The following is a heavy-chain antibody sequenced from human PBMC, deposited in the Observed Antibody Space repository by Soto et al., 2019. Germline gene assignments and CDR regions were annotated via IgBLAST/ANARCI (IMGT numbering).Heavy chain of an antibody. CDR1: GFTFSSYA. CDR3: AKTANGWFRAFDM. CDR2: ISGSGGTT. V-gene: IGHV3-23*01. J-gene: IGHJ3*02. Sequence: EVQLLESGGGLVQPGGSLRLSCAASGFTFSSYAMSWVRQAPGKGLEWVSAISGSGGTTYYADSVKGRFTFSRDNSKNTLYLQTTSLRAGDRAVYCCAKTANGWFRAFDMWGQGTVVTVSS. D-gene: IGHD6-19*01.